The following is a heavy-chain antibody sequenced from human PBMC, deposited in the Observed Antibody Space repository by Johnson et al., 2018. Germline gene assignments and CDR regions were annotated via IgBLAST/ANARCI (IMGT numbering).Heavy chain of an antibody. J-gene: IGHJ1*01. D-gene: IGHD2-21*02. Sequence: VQLVQSGGGLVKPGGSXRLSCAASGFPFRSYSMNWVRQVPGKGREGVSAISGSSTHIYYADSEKGRLTISRENAKNSLYLQMNSLRAEDTAVYYCARDRPGSGWDVVTAIQARGYFQHWGQGTLVTVSS. CDR2: ISGSSTHI. CDR3: ARDRPGSGWDVVTAIQARGYFQH. V-gene: IGHV3-21*01. CDR1: GFPFRSYS.